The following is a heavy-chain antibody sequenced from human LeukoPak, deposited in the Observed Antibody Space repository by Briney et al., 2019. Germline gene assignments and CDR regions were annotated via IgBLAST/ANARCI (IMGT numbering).Heavy chain of an antibody. CDR3: ARGPPRVRRFLEWLLSSWFDP. D-gene: IGHD3-3*01. CDR1: GYTFTSYD. J-gene: IGHJ5*02. Sequence: GASVKVSCKASGYTFTSYDINWVRQATGQGLERMGWMNPNSGNTGYAQKFQGRVTMTRNTSISTAYMELSSLRSEDTAVYYCARGPPRVRRFLEWLLSSWFDPWGQGTLVTVSS. CDR2: MNPNSGNT. V-gene: IGHV1-8*01.